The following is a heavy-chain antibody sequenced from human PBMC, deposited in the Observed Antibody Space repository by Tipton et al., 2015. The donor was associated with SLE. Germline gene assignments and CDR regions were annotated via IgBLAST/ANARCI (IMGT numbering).Heavy chain of an antibody. CDR3: ARGSWQLVDY. CDR1: GGSISSGSYY. V-gene: IGHV4-61*02. J-gene: IGHJ4*02. CDR2: IYTSGST. Sequence: TLSLTCTVSGGSISSGSYYWSWIRQPAGKGLEWIGRIYTSGSTNYNPSLKSRVTISVDTSKNQFSLKLSSVTAADTAVYYCARGSWQLVDYWGQGTLVTVSS. D-gene: IGHD6-6*01.